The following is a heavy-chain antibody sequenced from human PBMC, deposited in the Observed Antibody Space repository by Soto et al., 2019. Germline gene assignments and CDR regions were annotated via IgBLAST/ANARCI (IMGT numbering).Heavy chain of an antibody. V-gene: IGHV4-34*01. CDR1: GGSFSGYY. D-gene: IGHD4-17*01. Sequence: SETLSLTCAVYGGSFSGYYWSWIRQPPGKGLEWIGEINHSGSTNYNPSLKSRVTISVDTSKNQFSLKLSSVTAADTAVYYCATRAATVDYWGQGTLVTVSS. CDR3: ATRAATVDY. J-gene: IGHJ4*02. CDR2: INHSGST.